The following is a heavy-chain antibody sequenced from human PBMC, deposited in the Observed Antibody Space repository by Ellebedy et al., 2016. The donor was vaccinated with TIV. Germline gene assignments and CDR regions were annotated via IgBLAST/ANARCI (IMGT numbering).Heavy chain of an antibody. CDR3: ASSLGFSGSYYNSGSAPLDY. J-gene: IGHJ4*02. D-gene: IGHD3-10*01. CDR1: GFTFSNYW. V-gene: IGHV3-74*01. Sequence: GGSLRLSCAASGFTFSNYWMHWVRRAPGAGLVWVSRINSDGSSTTYADSVKGRFTISRDNAKNTLYLQMNSLRAEDTAVYYCASSLGFSGSYYNSGSAPLDYWGQGTLVTVSS. CDR2: INSDGSST.